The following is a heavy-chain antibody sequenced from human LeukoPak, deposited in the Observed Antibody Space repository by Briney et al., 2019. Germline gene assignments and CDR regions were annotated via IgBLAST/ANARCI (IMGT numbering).Heavy chain of an antibody. J-gene: IGHJ4*02. CDR2: IYYSGST. V-gene: IGHV4-59*01. D-gene: IGHD5-12*01. CDR1: GGSISSYY. Sequence: PSGTLSLTCTVSGGSISSYYWSWIRQPPGKGLEWIGYIYYSGSTNYNPSLKSRVTISVDTSKNQFSLKLSSVTAADTAVYYCATYSGYDGYFDYWGQGTLVTVSS. CDR3: ATYSGYDGYFDY.